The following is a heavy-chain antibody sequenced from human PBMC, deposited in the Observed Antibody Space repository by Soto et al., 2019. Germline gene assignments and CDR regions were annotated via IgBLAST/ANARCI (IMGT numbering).Heavy chain of an antibody. Sequence: GGSLRLSCAASGFTFSNAWMNWVRQAPGKGLEWVGRIKSKTDGGTTDYAAPVKGRFTISRDDSKNTLYLQMNSLKTEDTAVYYCTTTDLGYCSSTSCPAAYYYYGMDVWGQGTTVTVSS. V-gene: IGHV3-15*07. D-gene: IGHD2-2*01. J-gene: IGHJ6*02. CDR1: GFTFSNAW. CDR3: TTTDLGYCSSTSCPAAYYYYGMDV. CDR2: IKSKTDGGTT.